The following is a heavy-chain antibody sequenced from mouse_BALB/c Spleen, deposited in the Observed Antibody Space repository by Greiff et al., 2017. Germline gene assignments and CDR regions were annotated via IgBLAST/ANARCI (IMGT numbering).Heavy chain of an antibody. V-gene: IGHV10-1*02. CDR3: VRPGIYYDYDDPSFAY. Sequence: EVNVVESGGGLVQPKGSLKLSCAASGFTFNTYAMNWVRQAPGKGLEWVARIRSKSNNYATYYADSVKDRFTISRDDSQSMLYPQMNNLKTEDTAMYYCVRPGIYYDYDDPSFAYWGQGTLVTVSA. D-gene: IGHD2-4*01. J-gene: IGHJ3*01. CDR1: GFTFNTYA. CDR2: IRSKSNNYAT.